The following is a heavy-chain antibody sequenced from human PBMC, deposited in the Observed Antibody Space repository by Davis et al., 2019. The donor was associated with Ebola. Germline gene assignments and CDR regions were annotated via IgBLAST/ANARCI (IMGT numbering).Heavy chain of an antibody. Sequence: PGGSLRLSCAASGFTFGDYAMHWVRQAPGKGLEWVSGISWNSGSKGNADSVKGRFTISRDNAKNSLYLQMNSLRAEDTALYYCAKDIGALPYSSPFDYWGQGTLVTVS. CDR3: AKDIGALPYSSPFDY. CDR2: ISWNSGSK. J-gene: IGHJ4*02. D-gene: IGHD6-13*01. V-gene: IGHV3-9*01. CDR1: GFTFGDYA.